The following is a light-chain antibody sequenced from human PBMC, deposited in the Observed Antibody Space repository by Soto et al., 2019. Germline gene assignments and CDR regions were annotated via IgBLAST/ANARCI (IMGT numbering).Light chain of an antibody. J-gene: IGLJ3*02. CDR1: SSDVGDYHY. V-gene: IGLV2-11*01. CDR2: DVT. CDR3: CSYAGSYTWV. Sequence: QSALTQPRSVSGSPGQSVTISCTGTSSDVGDYHYVSWYQHHPGKAPKLMIYDVTKRPSGVPNRFSGSKSGNTASLTISGLQAEEEADYYCCSYAGSYTWVFGGGTKVTVL.